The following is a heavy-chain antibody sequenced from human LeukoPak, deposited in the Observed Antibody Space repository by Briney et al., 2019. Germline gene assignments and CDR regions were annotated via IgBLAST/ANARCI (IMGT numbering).Heavy chain of an antibody. J-gene: IGHJ4*02. D-gene: IGHD3-10*01. Sequence: SGTLSLTCAVSGGSISNSNRWSWVRQPPGMGLVWIGEIHHSGSTKFNPSLKSRVTMSVDNSKNQFSLELTSVTAADTAVYYCARVGPGFRAYTYWGQGTLVTVSS. V-gene: IGHV4-4*02. CDR2: IHHSGST. CDR3: ARVGPGFRAYTY. CDR1: GGSISNSNR.